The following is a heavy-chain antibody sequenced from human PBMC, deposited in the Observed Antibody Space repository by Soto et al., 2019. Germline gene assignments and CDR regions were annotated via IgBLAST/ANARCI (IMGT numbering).Heavy chain of an antibody. CDR1: GGSISSSSYY. Sequence: SETLSLTCTVSGGSISSSSYYWGWIRQPPGKGLEWIGSIYYSGSTYYNPSLKSRVTISVDTSKNQFSLKLSSVTAADTAVYYCAIYDSSGSRVFHHCGQGTLVTVSS. CDR2: IYYSGST. J-gene: IGHJ1*01. CDR3: AIYDSSGSRVFHH. V-gene: IGHV4-39*07. D-gene: IGHD3-22*01.